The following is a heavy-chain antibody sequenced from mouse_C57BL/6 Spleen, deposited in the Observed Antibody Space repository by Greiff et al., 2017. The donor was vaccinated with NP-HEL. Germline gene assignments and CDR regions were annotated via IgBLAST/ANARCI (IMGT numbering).Heavy chain of an antibody. CDR3: ARGSNPYWYFDV. CDR1: GYSITSGYD. Sequence: EVQLQESGPGMVKPSQSLSLTCTVTGYSITSGYDWHWIRHFPGNKLEWMGYISYSGSTNYNPSLKSRISITHDTSKNHFFLKLNSVTTEDTATYYCARGSNPYWYFDVWGTGTTVTVSS. CDR2: ISYSGST. V-gene: IGHV3-1*01. D-gene: IGHD2-5*01. J-gene: IGHJ1*03.